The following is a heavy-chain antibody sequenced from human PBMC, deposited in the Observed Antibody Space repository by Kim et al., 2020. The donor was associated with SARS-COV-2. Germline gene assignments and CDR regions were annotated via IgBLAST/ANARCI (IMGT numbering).Heavy chain of an antibody. CDR1: NYSITNGHF. J-gene: IGHJ4*02. D-gene: IGHD2-2*01. CDR3: AREGPCTSNSCYADS. Sequence: SETLSLTCTVSNYSITNGHFWSWIRQPPGKGLEWIGSIYHSGTTLYSSSLRSRVIVSVDTSKNQISLKLSSVTAADTAVYFCAREGPCTSNSCYADSWGQGTLVTVSS. V-gene: IGHV4-38-2*02. CDR2: IYHSGTT.